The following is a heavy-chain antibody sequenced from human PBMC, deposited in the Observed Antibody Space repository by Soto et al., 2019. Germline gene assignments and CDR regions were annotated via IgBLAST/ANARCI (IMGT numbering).Heavy chain of an antibody. CDR1: GGTFSSYT. V-gene: IGHV1-69*02. CDR3: ARSIVPDAILQDAFDI. J-gene: IGHJ3*02. D-gene: IGHD2-2*01. Sequence: GASVKVSCKASGGTFSSYTISWVRQAPGQGLEWMGRIIPILGIANYAQKFQGRVTITADNSTSTAYMELSSLRSEDTAVYYCARSIVPDAILQDAFDIWGQGTMVTVSS. CDR2: IIPILGIA.